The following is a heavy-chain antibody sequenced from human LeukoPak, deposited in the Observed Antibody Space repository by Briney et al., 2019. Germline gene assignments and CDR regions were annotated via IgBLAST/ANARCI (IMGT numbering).Heavy chain of an antibody. CDR1: GYTFTSYG. Sequence: GASVKVSCKASGYTFTSYGISWVRQAPGQGLEWMGWISAYNGNTNYAQKLQGRVTMTTDTSTSTAYMELRSLRSDDMAVYYCARVISPGYYYYMDVWGKGTTVTVSS. CDR3: ARVISPGYYYYMDV. CDR2: ISAYNGNT. V-gene: IGHV1-18*03. D-gene: IGHD2-15*01. J-gene: IGHJ6*03.